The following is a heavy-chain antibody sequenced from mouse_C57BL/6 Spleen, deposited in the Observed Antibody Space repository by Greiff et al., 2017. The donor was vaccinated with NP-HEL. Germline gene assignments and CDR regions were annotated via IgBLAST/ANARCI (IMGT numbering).Heavy chain of an antibody. CDR2: IYPGSGST. J-gene: IGHJ2*01. CDR3: ARDDYDYDGGNY. Sequence: VQLQQPGAELVKPGASVKMSCKASGYTFTSYWITWVKQRPGQGLEWIGDIYPGSGSTNYNEKFKSKATLTVDTSSSTAYMQLSSLTSEDSAVYYCARDDYDYDGGNYWGQGTTLTVSS. V-gene: IGHV1-55*01. CDR1: GYTFTSYW. D-gene: IGHD2-4*01.